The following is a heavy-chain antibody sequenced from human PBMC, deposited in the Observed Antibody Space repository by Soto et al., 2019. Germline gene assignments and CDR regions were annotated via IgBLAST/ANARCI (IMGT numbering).Heavy chain of an antibody. CDR1: VGSFIGYY. CDR3: ARGPPYYDRSGYYQPFDY. Sequence: SEALSLTCAVYVGSFIGYYWIWILQPPWEGLEWIGEINHSGRTNYNPSLKSRVTMSVDTSKNQFSLKLSSVTAADTAVYYCARGPPYYDRSGYYQPFDYWGQGTLVTVSS. D-gene: IGHD3-22*01. V-gene: IGHV4-34*01. J-gene: IGHJ4*02. CDR2: INHSGRT.